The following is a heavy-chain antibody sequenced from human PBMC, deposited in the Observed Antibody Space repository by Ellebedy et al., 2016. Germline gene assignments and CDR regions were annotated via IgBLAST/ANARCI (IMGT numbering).Heavy chain of an antibody. V-gene: IGHV4-59*02. CDR3: AKWNGGWYAFEV. Sequence: SETLSLTCDVSGGSVSSDYWNWIRRPPGKGLEWIGYVFHTGTTNYNPSLKSRVPMPVATSKSQFSLRLTSVTAADTAVYYCAKWNGGWYAFEVWGQGTMVTVSS. CDR2: VFHTGTT. D-gene: IGHD6-19*01. CDR1: GGSVSSDY. J-gene: IGHJ3*01.